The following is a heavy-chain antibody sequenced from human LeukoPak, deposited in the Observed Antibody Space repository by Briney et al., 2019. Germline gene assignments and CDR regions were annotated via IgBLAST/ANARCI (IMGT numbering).Heavy chain of an antibody. D-gene: IGHD5-12*01. J-gene: IGHJ4*02. CDR2: ISYDGSNK. CDR3: AKERSGYDRGGLFDY. Sequence: GGSLRLSCAASGFTFSSYGMHWVRQAPGKGLEWVAVISYDGSNKYYADSVKGRFTISRDNSKNTLYLQMNSLRAEDTAVYYCAKERSGYDRGGLFDYWGQGTLVTVSS. V-gene: IGHV3-30*18. CDR1: GFTFSSYG.